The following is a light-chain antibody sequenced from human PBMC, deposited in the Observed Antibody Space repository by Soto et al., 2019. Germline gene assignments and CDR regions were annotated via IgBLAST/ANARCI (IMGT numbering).Light chain of an antibody. Sequence: QSALTQPPSASGSPGQSVTISCTGSSSDVGGYNYVSWYQQHPGKAPKLMIYEVSKRPSGVPDRLSGSKCGNTASRTVSVLQAEDEDDYYCGSYGGSNTVVFGGGTKLTVL. CDR1: SSDVGGYNY. CDR2: EVS. V-gene: IGLV2-8*01. CDR3: GSYGGSNTVV. J-gene: IGLJ2*01.